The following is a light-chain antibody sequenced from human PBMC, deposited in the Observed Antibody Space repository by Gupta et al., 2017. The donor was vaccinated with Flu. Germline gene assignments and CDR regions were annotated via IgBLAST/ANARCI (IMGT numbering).Light chain of an antibody. V-gene: IGLV1-47*01. CDR3: EASDDNLSACL. Sequence: SVLTQPPSVSGTPGQTVAISCSGQMSNIVEHDVCWYQQFPGPAPRLVIHRSNQRPSGVPDRFSGSKSGTSASLAVSGLRSEDEADYYCEASDDNLSACLFGGGTRLSVL. CDR2: RSN. J-gene: IGLJ3*02. CDR1: MSNIVEHD.